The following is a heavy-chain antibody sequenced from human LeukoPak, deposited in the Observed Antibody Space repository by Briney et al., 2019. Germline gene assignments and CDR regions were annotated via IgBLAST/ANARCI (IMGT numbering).Heavy chain of an antibody. J-gene: IGHJ5*02. Sequence: GGSLRLSCAASGFTFSKCDIHWVRQAPGKGLEWVPVIWCDGVNGVNEYYADSVKGRFTISRDSSKNTLYLQMNSLRAEDTAVYYCARHDWFDPRGRGTLVTVSS. CDR2: IWCDGVNGVNE. CDR1: GFTFSKCD. CDR3: ARHDWFDP. V-gene: IGHV3-33*01.